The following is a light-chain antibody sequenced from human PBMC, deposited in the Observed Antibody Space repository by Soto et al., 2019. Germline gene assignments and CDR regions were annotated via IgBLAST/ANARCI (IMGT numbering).Light chain of an antibody. CDR1: QAVSPY. Sequence: QLPQSPSSLSASVGDRTTITCLASQAVSPYLAWYQQKAGKAPKLLIYGASTLQSGVPSRFSGFGSGTEFTLTISSLQPEDFATYHCQQLQRTPFTFGPGTTVDV. V-gene: IGKV1-9*01. CDR3: QQLQRTPFT. CDR2: GAS. J-gene: IGKJ3*01.